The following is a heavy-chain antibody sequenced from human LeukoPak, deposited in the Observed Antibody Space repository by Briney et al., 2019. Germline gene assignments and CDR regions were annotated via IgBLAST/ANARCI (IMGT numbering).Heavy chain of an antibody. J-gene: IGHJ4*02. V-gene: IGHV3-74*01. Sequence: GGSLRLSCAASGFTFSSYWMHWVRQAPGEGLVWVSRINSDGSSTSYADSVKGRFTISRDNAKNTLYLQMNSLRAEDTAVYYCASQIYSSGWYEYWGQGTLVTVSS. CDR2: INSDGSST. CDR1: GFTFSSYW. D-gene: IGHD6-19*01. CDR3: ASQIYSSGWYEY.